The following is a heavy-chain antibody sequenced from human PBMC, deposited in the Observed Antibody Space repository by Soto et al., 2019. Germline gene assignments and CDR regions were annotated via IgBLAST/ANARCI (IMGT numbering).Heavy chain of an antibody. CDR1: GYSFTSYW. Sequence: GESLKISCKGSGYSFTSYWIGWVRQMPGKGLEWMGIIYPGDSDTIYSPSFQGQVTISADKSISTAYLQWSSLKASDTAMYYCARLLYYYDSSGYYLDYWGQGTLVTVSS. V-gene: IGHV5-51*01. D-gene: IGHD3-22*01. CDR2: IYPGDSDT. J-gene: IGHJ4*02. CDR3: ARLLYYYDSSGYYLDY.